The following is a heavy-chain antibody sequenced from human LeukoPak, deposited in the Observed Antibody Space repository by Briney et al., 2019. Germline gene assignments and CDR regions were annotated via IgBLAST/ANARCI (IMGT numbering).Heavy chain of an antibody. CDR2: IYHSGST. V-gene: IGHV4-30-2*01. Sequence: SQTLSLTCAVSGGSTISGGYACSWIRQPPGKGLEWIGYIYHSGSTYYNPSLKSRVTISVDRSKNQFSLKLSSVTAADTAVYYCARALIAGTTYYFDYWGQGTLVTVSS. J-gene: IGHJ4*02. CDR3: ARALIAGTTYYFDY. D-gene: IGHD6-13*01. CDR1: GGSTISGGYA.